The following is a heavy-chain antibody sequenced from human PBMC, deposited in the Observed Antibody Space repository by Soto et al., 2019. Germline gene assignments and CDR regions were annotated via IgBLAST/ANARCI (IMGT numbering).Heavy chain of an antibody. Sequence: SETLSLTCTVSGGSISSSSYYWGWIRQPPGKGLEWIGSIYYSGSTYYNPSLKSRVTISVDTSKNQFSLKLSSVTAADTAVYYCARLSGSYSITYNWFDPWGQGTLVTVYS. CDR2: IYYSGST. D-gene: IGHD1-26*01. CDR1: GGSISSSSYY. V-gene: IGHV4-39*01. J-gene: IGHJ5*02. CDR3: ARLSGSYSITYNWFDP.